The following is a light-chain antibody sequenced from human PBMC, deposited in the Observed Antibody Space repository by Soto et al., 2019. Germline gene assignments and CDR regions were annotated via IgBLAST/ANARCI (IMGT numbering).Light chain of an antibody. J-gene: IGKJ4*01. CDR3: QHYNSYPLT. CDR1: QSINIW. Sequence: DIQMTQSPSTLSASVGDRVTITCRASQSINIWLAWYQQKPGKAPKLLIYKASSLESGVPSRFSGSGSETDFTLTISSLQPDDFATYYCQHYNSYPLTFGGGTKVEIK. CDR2: KAS. V-gene: IGKV1-5*03.